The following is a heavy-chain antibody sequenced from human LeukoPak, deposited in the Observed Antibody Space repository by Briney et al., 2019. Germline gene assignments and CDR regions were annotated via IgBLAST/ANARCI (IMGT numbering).Heavy chain of an antibody. D-gene: IGHD6-6*01. CDR2: IYTSGST. CDR3: ARDSSSSSDFDY. Sequence: SETLSLTCAVSGGSISSGSYYWSWIRQPAGKGLEWIGRIYTSGSTNYNPSLKSRVTISVDTSKNQFSLKLSSVTAADTAVYYCARDSSSSSDFDYWGQGTLVTVSS. CDR1: GGSISSGSYY. V-gene: IGHV4-61*02. J-gene: IGHJ4*02.